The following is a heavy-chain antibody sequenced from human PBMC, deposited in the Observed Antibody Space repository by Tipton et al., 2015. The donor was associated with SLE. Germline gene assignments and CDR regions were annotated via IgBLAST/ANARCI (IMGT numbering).Heavy chain of an antibody. Sequence: TLSLTCTVSGDSISSTSQYWGWIRQSPGKGLEWIATLSYSGSTYYSPSFKSRVTISLDTSKNQFSLWLSSVTAADTAVYYCARDVDSSGFYDYYFDYWGHGILVTVSS. D-gene: IGHD3-22*01. CDR2: LSYSGST. V-gene: IGHV4-39*02. CDR1: GDSISSTSQY. J-gene: IGHJ4*01. CDR3: ARDVDSSGFYDYYFDY.